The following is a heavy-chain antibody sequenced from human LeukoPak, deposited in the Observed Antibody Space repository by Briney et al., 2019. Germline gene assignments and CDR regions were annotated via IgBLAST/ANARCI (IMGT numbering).Heavy chain of an antibody. CDR3: AKVMDPTGITIFGVVTNDAFDI. J-gene: IGHJ3*02. D-gene: IGHD3-3*01. CDR1: GFTFSTYW. CDR2: INQDGSEK. V-gene: IGHV3-7*03. Sequence: GSLRLSCAASGFTFSTYWMNWVRQAPGQGLEWVANINQDGSEKYYVDSLKGRFAISRDNAKNSLYLQMNSLRAEDTALYYCAKVMDPTGITIFGVVTNDAFDIWGQGTMVTVSS.